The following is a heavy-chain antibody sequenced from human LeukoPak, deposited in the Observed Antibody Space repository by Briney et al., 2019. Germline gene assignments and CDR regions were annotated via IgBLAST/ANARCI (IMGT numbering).Heavy chain of an antibody. CDR1: GFTFSDHY. J-gene: IGHJ6*03. V-gene: IGHV3-72*01. CDR2: TRNRARSYST. Sequence: GGSLRLSCAASGFTFSDHYMDWVRQAPGKGLEWVGRTRNRARSYSTECAASVKGRFTISRDDSKNSLYLQMNSLKIEDAAVYYCARVSTGQAYYYYMDVWGKGTTVTVSS. CDR3: ARVSTGQAYYYYMDV.